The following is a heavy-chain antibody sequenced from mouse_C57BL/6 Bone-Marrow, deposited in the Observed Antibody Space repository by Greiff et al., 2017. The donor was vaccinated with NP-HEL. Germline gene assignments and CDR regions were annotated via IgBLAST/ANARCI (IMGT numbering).Heavy chain of an antibody. V-gene: IGHV1-64*01. CDR3: ASGGDPPDY. CDR1: GYTFTSYW. CDR2: IHPNSGST. Sequence: VQLQQPGAELVKPGASVKLSCKASGYTFTSYWMHWVKQRPGQGLEWIGMIHPNSGSTNYYEKFKSKATLTVDKSSSTAYMQLSSLTSEDSAVYYCASGGDPPDYWGQGTTLTVSS. J-gene: IGHJ2*01.